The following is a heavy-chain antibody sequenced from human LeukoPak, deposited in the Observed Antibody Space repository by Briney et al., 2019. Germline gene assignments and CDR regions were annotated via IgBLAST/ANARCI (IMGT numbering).Heavy chain of an antibody. D-gene: IGHD5-24*01. CDR2: ISSSSTYI. J-gene: IGHJ4*02. V-gene: IGHV3-21*01. CDR3: ARGGRDGCNGGIDY. CDR1: GFTFRSYS. Sequence: GGSLRLSCAASGFTFRSYSMNWVRQAPGKGLEWVSTISSSSTYIYYADSVKGRFTISRDNAKNTLYLQMNSLRAEDTAVYYCARGGRDGCNGGIDYWGQGTLVTVSS.